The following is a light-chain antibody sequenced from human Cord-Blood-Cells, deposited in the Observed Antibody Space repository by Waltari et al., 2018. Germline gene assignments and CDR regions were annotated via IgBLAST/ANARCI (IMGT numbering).Light chain of an antibody. CDR1: ALPKQY. CDR2: EDS. Sequence: SYELTQHPSVSVSPGQPARITCSGDALPKQYAYRYQQKSGQAPVLVIYEDSKRPSGIPERFSGSSSGTMATLTISGAQVEDEADYYCYSTDSSGNHRGVFGGGTKLTVL. J-gene: IGLJ3*02. CDR3: YSTDSSGNHRGV. V-gene: IGLV3-10*01.